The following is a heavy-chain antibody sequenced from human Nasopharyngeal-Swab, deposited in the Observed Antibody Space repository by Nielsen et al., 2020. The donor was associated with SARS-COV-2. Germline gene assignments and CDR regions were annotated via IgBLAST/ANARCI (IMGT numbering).Heavy chain of an antibody. J-gene: IGHJ6*02. D-gene: IGHD3-3*01. CDR3: ARGTIFGVVKRGTWDYYGMDV. V-gene: IGHV3-30*03. CDR2: ISYDGSNK. Sequence: LSLTCAASGFSFRSYGMHWVRQAPGKGLAWVAVISYDGSNKDYADSVKGRFTISRDNSKNTLYLQTNSLRADDTAVYYCARGTIFGVVKRGTWDYYGMDVWGQGTTVTVSS. CDR1: GFSFRSYG.